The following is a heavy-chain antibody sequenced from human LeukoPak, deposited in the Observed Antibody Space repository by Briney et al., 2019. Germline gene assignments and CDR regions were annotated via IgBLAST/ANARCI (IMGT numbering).Heavy chain of an antibody. D-gene: IGHD3-22*01. Sequence: PSETLSLTCTVSGASISNYYWSWIRQPAGRGLEWIGRMSASGSTNCSPSLKSRVTMSVDTSRSQFSLRLNSVTAADTAVYYCARVYYYDSSGYYWFDPWGQGTLVTVSS. J-gene: IGHJ5*02. CDR3: ARVYYYDSSGYYWFDP. CDR2: MSASGST. CDR1: GASISNYY. V-gene: IGHV4-4*07.